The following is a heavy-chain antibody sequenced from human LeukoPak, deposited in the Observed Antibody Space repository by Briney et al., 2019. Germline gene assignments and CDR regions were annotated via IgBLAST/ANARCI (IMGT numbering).Heavy chain of an antibody. CDR2: IYYTGNT. Sequence: SETLSLTCTVSGGSIGGYYWNWIRQSPEKGLECIGYIYYTGNTDYNPSLKSRVTISVDTSKNQFSLKLSSVTAADTAVYYCARESEAYYDSSGPSRAFDIWGQGTMVTVSS. D-gene: IGHD3-22*01. CDR1: GGSIGGYY. V-gene: IGHV4-59*01. J-gene: IGHJ3*02. CDR3: ARESEAYYDSSGPSRAFDI.